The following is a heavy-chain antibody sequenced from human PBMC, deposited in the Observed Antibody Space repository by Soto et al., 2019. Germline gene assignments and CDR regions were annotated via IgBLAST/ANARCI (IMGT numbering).Heavy chain of an antibody. D-gene: IGHD6-19*01. Sequence: SETLSLTCTVSGGSISSSSYYWGWIRQPPGKGLEWIGSIYYSGSTYYNPSLKSRVTISVDTSKNQFSLKLSSVTAEDTAIYYCAKGKTSGWYYFDYWGQGALVTVSS. V-gene: IGHV4-39*07. CDR2: IYYSGST. J-gene: IGHJ4*02. CDR3: AKGKTSGWYYFDY. CDR1: GGSISSSSYY.